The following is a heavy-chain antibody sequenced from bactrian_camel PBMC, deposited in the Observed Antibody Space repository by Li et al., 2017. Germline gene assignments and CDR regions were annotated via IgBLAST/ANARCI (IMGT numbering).Heavy chain of an antibody. CDR1: GLGFRRCT. J-gene: IGHJ4*01. V-gene: IGHV3S53*01. Sequence: HVQLVESGGGSVQTGGSLRLTCVGPGLGFRRCTMAWYRQGPGDSRIPVSTGPVSTITHDGTATYADSVKGRFTISQDNAKNTVYLQMNSLKPEDTAVYYCGADRPGSDYRFSYHCTPGQGTQVTVS. CDR2: ITHDGTA. D-gene: IGHD2*01.